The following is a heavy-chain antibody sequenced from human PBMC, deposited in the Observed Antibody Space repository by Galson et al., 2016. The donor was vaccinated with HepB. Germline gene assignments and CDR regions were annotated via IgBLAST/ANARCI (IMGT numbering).Heavy chain of an antibody. Sequence: SLRLSCAASGFPFSDYTMNWVRQGPGKGLEWVSSISRNGSFIFYSDPVKGRLTISRDNATNSVYLQMNSLRVEDTAVYYCARGFFDNTGNPVYFQHWGRGTLVTVSS. CDR3: ARGFFDNTGNPVYFQH. V-gene: IGHV3-21*01. CDR2: ISRNGSFI. D-gene: IGHD3-22*01. CDR1: GFPFSDYT. J-gene: IGHJ1*01.